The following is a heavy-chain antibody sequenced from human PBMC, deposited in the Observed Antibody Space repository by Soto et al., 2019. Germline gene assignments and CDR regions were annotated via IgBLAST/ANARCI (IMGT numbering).Heavy chain of an antibody. CDR1: GGSISSGGYY. V-gene: IGHV4-31*03. CDR3: ARSVFP. CDR2: IYYIGST. J-gene: IGHJ5*02. Sequence: QVQLQESGPGLVKPSQTLSLTCTVSGGSISSGGYYWNWIRQHPGKGLEWIGYIYYIGSTYYNPSLKSRVTISLDTSKNQSSLKLSTVTAADTVVYFCARSVFPWGQGTLVTVSA.